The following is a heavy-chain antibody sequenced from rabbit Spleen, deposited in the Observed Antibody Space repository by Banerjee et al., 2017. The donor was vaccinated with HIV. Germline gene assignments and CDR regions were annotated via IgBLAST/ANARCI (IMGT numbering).Heavy chain of an antibody. CDR3: ARNFDL. J-gene: IGHJ4*01. CDR1: GFSFGSVSW. V-gene: IGHV1S40*01. Sequence: QSLEESGGDLVKPGASLTLTCKASGFSFGSVSWIYWVRQAPGKGLEWIGTIYAGSTGTIDYATWAKGRFTISKTSSTTVTLQMTSLTAADTATYFCARNFDLWGQGTLVTVS. CDR2: IYAGSTGTI.